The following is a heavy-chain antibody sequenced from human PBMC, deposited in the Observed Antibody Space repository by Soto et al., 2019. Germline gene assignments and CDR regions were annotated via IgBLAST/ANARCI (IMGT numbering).Heavy chain of an antibody. J-gene: IGHJ6*02. V-gene: IGHV3-21*05. CDR2: ISSSGSTI. D-gene: IGHD1-1*01. CDR3: ARCAFLDQQMYGMDV. CDR1: GFTFSSYS. Sequence: EVQLVESGGGLVKPGGSLRLSCAASGFTFSSYSMNWVRQAPGKGLEWVSYISSSGSTIYYADSVKGRFTISRDNAKNSLYLQMNSLRAEDTAVYYCARCAFLDQQMYGMDVWGQGTTVTVSS.